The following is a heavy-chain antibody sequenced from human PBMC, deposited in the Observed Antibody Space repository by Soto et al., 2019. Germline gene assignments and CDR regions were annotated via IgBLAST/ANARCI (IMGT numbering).Heavy chain of an antibody. J-gene: IGHJ6*02. CDR1: GGSFSGYY. CDR2: INYSGST. Sequence: QVQLQQWGAGLLKPSETLSLTCAVYGGSFSGYYWSWLRQPPGKGPEWIGEINYSGSTKYNPSLESRVTISVDTSKNQFALKLNSVSAADTAVYYCARTGGMDVWSQGATVTVSS. CDR3: ARTGGMDV. V-gene: IGHV4-34*01.